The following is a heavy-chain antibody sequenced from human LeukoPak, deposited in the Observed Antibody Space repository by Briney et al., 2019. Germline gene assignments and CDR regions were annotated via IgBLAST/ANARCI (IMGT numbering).Heavy chain of an antibody. CDR1: GGTFSSYA. CDR3: ARGLPIFGVVPLGYYFDY. J-gene: IGHJ4*02. V-gene: IGHV1-69*05. CDR2: IIPIFGTA. Sequence: SVKVSCKASGGTFSSYAISWVRQAPGQGFEWMGGIIPIFGTANYAQKFQGRVTITTDESTSTAYMELSSLRSEDTAVYYCARGLPIFGVVPLGYYFDYWGQGTLVTVSS. D-gene: IGHD3-3*01.